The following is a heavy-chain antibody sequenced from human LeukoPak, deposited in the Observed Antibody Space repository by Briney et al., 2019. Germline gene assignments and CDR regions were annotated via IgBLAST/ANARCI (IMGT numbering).Heavy chain of an antibody. CDR2: IKQDGSER. CDR3: ARYGGSYYFDN. J-gene: IGHJ4*02. CDR1: GFTFSNYW. V-gene: IGHV3-7*01. D-gene: IGHD1-26*01. Sequence: GGSLRLSCAASGFTFSNYWMSWVRQAPGKGLEWVANIKQDGSERYYVDSVKGRFTIYRDNAKNSLYLQMNSLRAEDTAVYYCARYGGSYYFDNWGQGTLVTVSS.